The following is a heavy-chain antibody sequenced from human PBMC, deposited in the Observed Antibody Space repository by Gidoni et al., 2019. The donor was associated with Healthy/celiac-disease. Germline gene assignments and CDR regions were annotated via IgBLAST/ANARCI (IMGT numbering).Heavy chain of an antibody. CDR2: IISRFATS. Sequence: QVQLVQSGAEVKKPGSSVTVSCKASGGTFSSYDISWVRQAPGQGLEWMGGIISRFATSNYAQKYQGRVTITADESTSTAYMELSSLRADDTAVYYCASSCSGGSCYDPRKGSQNWFDPWGQGTLVTVSS. V-gene: IGHV1-69*12. J-gene: IGHJ5*02. CDR3: ASSCSGGSCYDPRKGSQNWFDP. CDR1: GGTFSSYD. D-gene: IGHD2-15*01.